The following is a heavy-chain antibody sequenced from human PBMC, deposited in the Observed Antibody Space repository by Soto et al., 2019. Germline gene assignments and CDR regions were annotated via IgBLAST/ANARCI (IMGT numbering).Heavy chain of an antibody. J-gene: IGHJ4*02. CDR1: GYTFSSYG. V-gene: IGHV1-18*01. CDR3: ARDPLAVAELYYFDY. Sequence: ASVKVSCKAFGYTFSSYGISWVRQAPGQGLEWMGWISAYNGNTDHAQKFQGRVTMTTDTSSSTAYMELRSLRSDDTAVYYFARDPLAVAELYYFDYWGQGTLVTVSS. CDR2: ISAYNGNT. D-gene: IGHD6-19*01.